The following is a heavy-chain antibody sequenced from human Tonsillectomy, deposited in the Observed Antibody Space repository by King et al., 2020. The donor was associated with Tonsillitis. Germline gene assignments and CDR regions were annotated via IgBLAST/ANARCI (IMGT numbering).Heavy chain of an antibody. J-gene: IGHJ4*02. V-gene: IGHV5-51*01. D-gene: IGHD1-20*01. CDR1: GYRFPSYW. CDR2: IYPGDSDT. Sequence: VQLVESGAEVKKPGESLKISCKGSGYRFPSYWIGWVRQMPGKGLEWMGIIYPGDSDTRYSPSFQGQVTISADTSISTAYLQWSSLKAPDTAIYYCARPLSNWNGLDSWGQGTLVTVSS. CDR3: ARPLSNWNGLDS.